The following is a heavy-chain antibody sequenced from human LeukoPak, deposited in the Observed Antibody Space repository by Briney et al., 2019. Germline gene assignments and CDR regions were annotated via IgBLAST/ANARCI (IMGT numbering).Heavy chain of an antibody. D-gene: IGHD3-22*01. CDR2: IIPIHGIA. CDR3: ARGSLITPPLY. Sequence: SVKVSCKASGGTFSSYAISWVRQAPGQGLEWMGRIIPIHGIANYAQKFQGRVTITADKSTSTAYMELSSLRSEDTAVYYCARGSLITPPLYWGQGTLVTVSS. J-gene: IGHJ4*02. V-gene: IGHV1-69*04. CDR1: GGTFSSYA.